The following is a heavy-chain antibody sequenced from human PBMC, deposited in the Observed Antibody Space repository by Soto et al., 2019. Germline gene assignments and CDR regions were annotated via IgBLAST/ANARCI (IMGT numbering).Heavy chain of an antibody. CDR1: GYTFTSYT. CDR3: ARVVGALGHWFDP. J-gene: IGHJ5*02. V-gene: IGHV1-18*01. CDR2: ISPYNGNT. Sequence: QGQLVQSGAEVKEPWASVKVSCKASGYTFTSYTISWVRQAPGQGLEWMGRISPYNGNTNYAKKLQGRVTMTTDTSTSIAYMELRSLRSDDTAVYYCARVVGALGHWFDPWGQGPLVTVSS. D-gene: IGHD2-15*01.